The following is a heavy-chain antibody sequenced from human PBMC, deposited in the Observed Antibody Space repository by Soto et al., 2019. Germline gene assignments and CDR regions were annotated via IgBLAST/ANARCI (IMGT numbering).Heavy chain of an antibody. CDR3: VRGSLGYYGP. J-gene: IGHJ5*02. D-gene: IGHD3-3*01. Sequence: HPXECLRLSGRTPGFAVGDYSVTWVRQAPGKGLEWVGFIRNPGYGGTTEYATSVKGRFIISRDDSMSSAYLQLNSLKVDDSAVYYCVRGSLGYYGPWGQGTLVTVSS. CDR2: IRNPGYGGTT. V-gene: IGHV3-49*04. CDR1: GFAVGDYS.